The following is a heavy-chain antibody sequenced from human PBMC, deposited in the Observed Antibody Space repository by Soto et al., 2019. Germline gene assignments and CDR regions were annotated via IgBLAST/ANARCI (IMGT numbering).Heavy chain of an antibody. Sequence: ASVKVSCKASGGTFSSYAISWVRQAPGQGLEWMGGIIPIFGTANYAQKFQGRVTITADESTSTAYMELSSLRSEDTAVYYCARDLCYIVLFLSFIGGDYHRYVKSFWAQGSTVP. CDR2: IIPIFGTA. D-gene: IGHD2-15*01. CDR3: ARDLCYIVLFLSFIGGDYHRYVKSF. CDR1: GGTFSSYA. V-gene: IGHV1-69*13. J-gene: IGHJ6*02.